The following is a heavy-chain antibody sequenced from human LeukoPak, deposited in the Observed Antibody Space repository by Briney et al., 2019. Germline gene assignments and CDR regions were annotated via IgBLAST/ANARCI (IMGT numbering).Heavy chain of an antibody. Sequence: PGGSLRLSCAASGFTFSSYAMSWVRQAPGKGLEWVANIKQDGSEKYYVDSVKGRFTISRDNANNTLYLRMNSLRVEDTAVYYCAKDRHYESRGGTSFFDNWGQGTLVTVSS. J-gene: IGHJ4*02. CDR3: AKDRHYESRGGTSFFDN. CDR2: IKQDGSEK. V-gene: IGHV3-7*03. CDR1: GFTFSSYA. D-gene: IGHD3-22*01.